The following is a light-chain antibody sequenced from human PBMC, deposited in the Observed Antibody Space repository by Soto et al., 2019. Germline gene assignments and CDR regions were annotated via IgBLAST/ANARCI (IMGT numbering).Light chain of an antibody. CDR2: EVS. CDR1: SSDFGTYNY. CDR3: SSYTTSSSYV. V-gene: IGLV2-14*01. J-gene: IGLJ1*01. Sequence: QSALTQPASVSGSPGQSITISCTGTSSDFGTYNYVSWYQQHPGKAPKLMIYEVSNRPSGVSNRFSGFKSGNTASLTISGLQAEDAADYYCSSYTTSSSYVFGTGTKLTVL.